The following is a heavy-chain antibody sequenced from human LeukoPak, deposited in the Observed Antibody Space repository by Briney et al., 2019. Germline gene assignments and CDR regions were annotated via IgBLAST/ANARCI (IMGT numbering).Heavy chain of an antibody. V-gene: IGHV3-21*01. CDR1: GFTFSSYN. D-gene: IGHD2-15*01. Sequence: GGSLRLSCAASGFTFSSYNMNWVRQAPGRGLEWVSSISRTGSYIYYADSVKGQFTISRDNTQNSLYLQMNSLRVEDTAVYYCARVLETDCRGGSCYSGLDYWGQGTLVTVSS. CDR2: ISRTGSYI. CDR3: ARVLETDCRGGSCYSGLDY. J-gene: IGHJ4*02.